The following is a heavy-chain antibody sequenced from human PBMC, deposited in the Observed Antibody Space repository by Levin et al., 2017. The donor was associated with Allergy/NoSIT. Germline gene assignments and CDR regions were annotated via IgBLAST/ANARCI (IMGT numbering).Heavy chain of an antibody. CDR2: INPHSGDT. V-gene: IGHV1-2*02. D-gene: IGHD3-22*01. J-gene: IGHJ4*02. Sequence: ASVKVSCKASRYIFSDYFIHWVRQAPGQGLEWMGWINPHSGDTKYAQEFQGRVTMTRDTSISTAYMELTRLTSDDTAVYSCARDLYNDDSVFGYWGQGTLVTVFS. CDR1: RYIFSDYF. CDR3: ARDLYNDDSVFGY.